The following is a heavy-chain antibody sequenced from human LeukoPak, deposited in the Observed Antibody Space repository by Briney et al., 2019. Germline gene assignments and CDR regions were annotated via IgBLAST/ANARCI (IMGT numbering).Heavy chain of an antibody. Sequence: ASVKVSCKASGGTFSSYAISWVRQAPGQGLEWMGRIIPILGIANYAQKFQGRVTITADKSTSTAYMELSSLRSEDTAVYYCARVPYRGSGSYYDYWGQGTLVTVSS. CDR1: GGTFSSYA. V-gene: IGHV1-69*04. J-gene: IGHJ4*02. D-gene: IGHD3-10*01. CDR3: ARVPYRGSGSYYDY. CDR2: IIPILGIA.